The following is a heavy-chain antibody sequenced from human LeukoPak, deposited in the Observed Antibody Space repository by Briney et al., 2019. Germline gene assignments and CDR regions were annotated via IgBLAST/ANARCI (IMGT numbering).Heavy chain of an antibody. V-gene: IGHV4-39*07. D-gene: IGHD6-19*01. CDR1: GGSISSSSYY. CDR2: IYYSGST. Sequence: SETLSLTCTVSGGSISSSSYYWGWIRQPPGKGLEWIGSIYYSGSTYYNPSLKSRVTISVDTSKNQFSLKLSSVTAADTAVYYCARGSGWPDYYYYMDVWGKGTTVTISS. J-gene: IGHJ6*03. CDR3: ARGSGWPDYYYYMDV.